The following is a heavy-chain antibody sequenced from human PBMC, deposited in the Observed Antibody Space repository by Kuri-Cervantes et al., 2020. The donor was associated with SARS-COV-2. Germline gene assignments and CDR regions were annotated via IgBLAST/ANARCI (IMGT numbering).Heavy chain of an antibody. CDR2: ISQDGSDK. CDR1: GFTFTNYW. Sequence: GESLKIYLAAAGFTFTNYWMNWIRQAPGKGLEWVAKISQDGSDKSYMDSVNGRFTISRDNSKNTLYVEMNSLRAEDTAVYYCRAGSSTSPFDYWGHGTLVTVSS. D-gene: IGHD6-6*01. V-gene: IGHV3-7*05. J-gene: IGHJ4*01. CDR3: RAGSSTSPFDY.